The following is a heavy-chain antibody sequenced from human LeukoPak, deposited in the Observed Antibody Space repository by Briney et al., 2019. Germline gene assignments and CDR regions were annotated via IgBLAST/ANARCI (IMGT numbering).Heavy chain of an antibody. CDR3: ARVGGGCSSTSCYPLGAFDI. CDR1: GFTVSSNY. J-gene: IGHJ3*02. CDR2: IYSGGST. V-gene: IGHV3-53*01. D-gene: IGHD2-2*01. Sequence: PGGSLRLSCAASGFTVSSNYMSWVRQAPGKGLEWGSVIYSGGSTYYADSVKGRFTISRDNSKNTLYLQMNSLRAEDTAVYYCARVGGGCSSTSCYPLGAFDIWGQGTMVTVSS.